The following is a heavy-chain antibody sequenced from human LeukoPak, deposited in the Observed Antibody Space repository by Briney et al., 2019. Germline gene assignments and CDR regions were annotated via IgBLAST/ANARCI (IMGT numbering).Heavy chain of an antibody. CDR1: GFTFSSYS. V-gene: IGHV3-48*01. CDR2: ISSSSSTI. Sequence: GGSLILSCAASGFTFSSYSMNWVRQAPGKGLEWVSYISSSSSTIYYADSVKGRFTISRDNAKNSLYLQMNSLRAEDTAVYYCARAARGLYSSGWYGDYWGQGTLVTVSS. J-gene: IGHJ4*02. CDR3: ARAARGLYSSGWYGDY. D-gene: IGHD6-19*01.